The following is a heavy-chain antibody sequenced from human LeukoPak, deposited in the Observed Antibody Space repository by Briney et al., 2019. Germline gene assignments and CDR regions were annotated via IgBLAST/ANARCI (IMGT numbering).Heavy chain of an antibody. D-gene: IGHD3-3*01. Sequence: PGGSLRLSCAASGFTFSSYAMSWVRQAPGKGLEWVSAISGSGGSAYYADSVKGRFTISRDNSKNTLYLQMNSLRAEDTAVYYCAKAYFGVVSYFDYWGQGTLVTVSS. V-gene: IGHV3-23*01. J-gene: IGHJ4*02. CDR2: ISGSGGSA. CDR1: GFTFSSYA. CDR3: AKAYFGVVSYFDY.